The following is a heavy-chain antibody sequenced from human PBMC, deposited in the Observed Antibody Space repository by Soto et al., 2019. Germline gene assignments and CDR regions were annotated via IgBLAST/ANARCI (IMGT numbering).Heavy chain of an antibody. J-gene: IGHJ5*02. V-gene: IGHV1-18*01. CDR2: ISTYSGDP. D-gene: IGHD3-16*02. CDR3: AGVWGSYHAPLGGAGFDP. Sequence: QVQLVQSGAEVKKPAASVKVACKTSGYSFSSNAITWVRQAPGQGLEWMGWISTYSGDPNDAQKFQGRFTMTTFTSTSTDYMELGNLRSDGPAVYDCAGVWGSYHAPLGGAGFDPWGQGTLVTVSS. CDR1: GYSFSSNA.